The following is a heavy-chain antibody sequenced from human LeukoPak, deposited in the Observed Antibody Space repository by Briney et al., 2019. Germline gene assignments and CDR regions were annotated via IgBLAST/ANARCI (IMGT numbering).Heavy chain of an antibody. V-gene: IGHV3-7*01. CDR1: GVKVSSLC. CDR3: ARDDYWNDGVSAFDI. CDR2: INEDGSEK. J-gene: IGHJ3*02. D-gene: IGHD1-1*01. Sequence: VGLLRLYSSATGVKVSSLCMTWVRKAPEKGLEWVANINEDGSEKYCVDSVKGRFTISRDNAKNSLYLQMNSLRAEDTAVYYCARDDYWNDGVSAFDIWGQGTMVTVSS.